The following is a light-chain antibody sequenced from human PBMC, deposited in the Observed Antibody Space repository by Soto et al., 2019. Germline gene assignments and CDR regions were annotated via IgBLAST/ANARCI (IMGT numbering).Light chain of an antibody. J-gene: IGKJ1*01. Sequence: AIRMTQSPSSLSASAGDKVTITCRASQGISSYLAWFQQKPGRPPKLLMSATSTLQSDVPSRFSGSGSGTDFTLTIGCLQSEDFATYYGQQYYTYPWTFGQGTNVEIK. CDR2: ATS. CDR1: QGISSY. V-gene: IGKV1-8*01. CDR3: QQYYTYPWT.